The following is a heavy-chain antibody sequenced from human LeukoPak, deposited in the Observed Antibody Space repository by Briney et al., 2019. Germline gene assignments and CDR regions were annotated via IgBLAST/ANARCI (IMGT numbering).Heavy chain of an antibody. CDR2: THPSGNT. CDR3: ARGLLWFGELFDY. J-gene: IGHJ4*02. Sequence: SETLSLTCTVSGASNNSYYWSWIRQPPGKGLEWIGYTHPSGNTNYSPSLKSRVTISVDTSKNQFSLKLSSVTAADTAVYYCARGLLWFGELFDYWGQGTLVTVSS. V-gene: IGHV4-4*09. CDR1: GASNNSYY. D-gene: IGHD3-10*01.